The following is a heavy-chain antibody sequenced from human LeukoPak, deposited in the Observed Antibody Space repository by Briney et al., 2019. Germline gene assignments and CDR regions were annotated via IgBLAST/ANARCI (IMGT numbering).Heavy chain of an antibody. CDR1: GGSISNYY. J-gene: IGHJ3*02. Sequence: PSETLSLTCTVSGGSISNYYWSWIRQPAGKGREWIGRKYARGSSNYNPLVQSRVTMSVDTSKNQFSLKLRSVTAADTAVYYCARGRYCSADICTGGDSFDIWGQGTMVSVSP. D-gene: IGHD2-15*01. CDR3: ARGRYCSADICTGGDSFDI. V-gene: IGHV4-4*07. CDR2: KYARGSS.